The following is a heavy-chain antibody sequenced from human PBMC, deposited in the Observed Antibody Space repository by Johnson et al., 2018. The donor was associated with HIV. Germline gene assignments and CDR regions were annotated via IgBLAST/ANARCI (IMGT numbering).Heavy chain of an antibody. CDR3: SGGKWGVGANAFDV. D-gene: IGHD1-26*01. CDR1: GFTFSDYY. Sequence: QVQVVESGGGLVKPGGSLRLSCAASGFTFSDYYMSWIRQAPGEGLEWISYISSGGGSILYADSVKDRFTISRDNAQNSLFLQMNSLRAEDTAVYYCSGGKWGVGANAFDVWGQGTMVTVSS. V-gene: IGHV3-11*04. J-gene: IGHJ3*01. CDR2: ISSGGGSI.